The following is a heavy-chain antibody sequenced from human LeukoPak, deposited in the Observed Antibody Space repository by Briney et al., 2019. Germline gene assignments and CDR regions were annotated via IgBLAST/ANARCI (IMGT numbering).Heavy chain of an antibody. D-gene: IGHD6-13*01. V-gene: IGHV3-13*01. CDR3: ARASSSWYNYYYYGMDV. J-gene: IGHJ6*02. CDR1: GVTFSSYD. CDR2: IGTAGDT. Sequence: PGGSLRLSCAASGVTFSSYDMHWVRQATGKGLEWVSAIGTAGDTYYPGSVKGRFTISRENAKNSLYLQMNSLRAEDTAVYYCARASSSWYNYYYYGMDVWGQGTTVTVSS.